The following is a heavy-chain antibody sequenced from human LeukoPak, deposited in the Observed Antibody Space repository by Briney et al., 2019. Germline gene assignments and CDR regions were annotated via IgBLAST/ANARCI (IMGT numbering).Heavy chain of an antibody. Sequence: SGTLSLTCAVSGGSISSSNWWSWVRQPPGKGLEWIGETYHSGSTNYNPSLKSRVTISVDKSKNQFSLKLSSVTAADTAVYYCAREHRRSSSWYGVDYWGQGTLVTVSS. CDR3: AREHRRSSSWYGVDY. V-gene: IGHV4-4*02. CDR1: GGSISSSNW. D-gene: IGHD6-13*01. CDR2: TYHSGST. J-gene: IGHJ4*02.